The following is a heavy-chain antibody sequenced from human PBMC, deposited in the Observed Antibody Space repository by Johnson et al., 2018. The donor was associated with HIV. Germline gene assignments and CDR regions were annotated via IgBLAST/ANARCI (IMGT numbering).Heavy chain of an antibody. CDR3: ARAPEVRGVDAFDV. D-gene: IGHD3-10*01. V-gene: IGHV3-48*04. Sequence: VQLVESGGGVVQPGRSLRLSCAASGFTFSSYWMSWVRQAPGKGLEWVSYITSTGITVYYAASVKGRFTISRDNAKNSVYLQMNSLEAEDTAVYYCARAPEVRGVDAFDVWGQGTVVTVSS. CDR2: ITSTGITV. J-gene: IGHJ3*01. CDR1: GFTFSSYW.